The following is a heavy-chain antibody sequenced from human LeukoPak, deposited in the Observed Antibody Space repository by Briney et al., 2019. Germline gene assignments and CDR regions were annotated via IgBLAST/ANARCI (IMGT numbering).Heavy chain of an antibody. D-gene: IGHD2-2*01. CDR1: GGTFSSYA. CDR2: ISGSGGST. CDR3: AKQRPGYCSSTSCSTHPFDY. J-gene: IGHJ4*02. Sequence: ASVKVSCKASGGTFSSYAMSWVRQAPGKGLEWVSAISGSGGSTYYADSVKGRFTISRDNSKNTLYLQMNSLRAEDTAVYYCAKQRPGYCSSTSCSTHPFDYWGQGTLVTVSS. V-gene: IGHV3-23*01.